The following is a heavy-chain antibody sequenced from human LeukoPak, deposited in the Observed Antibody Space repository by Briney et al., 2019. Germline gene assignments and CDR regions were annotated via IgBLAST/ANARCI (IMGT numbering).Heavy chain of an antibody. CDR2: IYYNGNT. J-gene: IGHJ4*02. D-gene: IGHD6-19*01. Sequence: WSWFRQSXXXXLEWIGYIYYNGNTNYNTSLESRVTISVDTSKNQIHLRLSSVTAADTAVYYCARGGWSQDYWGQGTLVTVSS. CDR3: ARGGWSQDY. V-gene: IGHV4-59*01.